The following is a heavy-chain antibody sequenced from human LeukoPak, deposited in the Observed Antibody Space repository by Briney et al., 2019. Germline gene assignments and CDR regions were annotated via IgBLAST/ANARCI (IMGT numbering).Heavy chain of an antibody. CDR2: ISGDGGST. J-gene: IGHJ6*03. D-gene: IGHD5-18*01. V-gene: IGHV3-43*02. CDR3: AKDSVDTAMVPLYYMDV. CDR1: GFTFDDYA. Sequence: PGGSLRLSCAASGFTFDDYAMHWVRQAPGKGLEWVSLISGDGGSTYYADSVKGRFTISRDNSKNSLYLQMNSLRTEDTALYYCAKDSVDTAMVPLYYMDVWGQGTTVTVSS.